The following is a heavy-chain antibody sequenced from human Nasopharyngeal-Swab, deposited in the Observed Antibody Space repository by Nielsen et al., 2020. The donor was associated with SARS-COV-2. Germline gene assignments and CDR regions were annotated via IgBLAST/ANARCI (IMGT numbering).Heavy chain of an antibody. CDR2: ISSNSDTK. V-gene: IGHV3-48*01. CDR3: VRGHYGLDV. Sequence: GGSLRLSCAASGFTFSNFRMNWVRQAPGKGLEWVSCISSNSDTKYYADSVKGRFTISRDNAKNSLYLQMNSLRAEDTAVYYCVRGHYGLDVWGQGTTVTVSS. J-gene: IGHJ6*02. CDR1: GFTFSNFR.